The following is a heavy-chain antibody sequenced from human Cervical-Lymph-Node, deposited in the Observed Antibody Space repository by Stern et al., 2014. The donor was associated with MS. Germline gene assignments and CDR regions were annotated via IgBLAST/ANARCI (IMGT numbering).Heavy chain of an antibody. J-gene: IGHJ6*02. Sequence: LHLVESGGGVVQPGRSLRLSCAASGFTFSSYGMHWVRQAPGKGLEWVAVISYDGSNKYYADSVKGRFTISRDNSKNTLYLQMNSLRAEDTAVYYCAKSSSPSHYYYYGMDVWGQGTTVTVSS. CDR2: ISYDGSNK. CDR3: AKSSSPSHYYYYGMDV. D-gene: IGHD6-6*01. V-gene: IGHV3-30*18. CDR1: GFTFSSYG.